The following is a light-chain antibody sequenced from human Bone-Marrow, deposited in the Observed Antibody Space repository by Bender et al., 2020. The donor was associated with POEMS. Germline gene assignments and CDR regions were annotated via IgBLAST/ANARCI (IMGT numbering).Light chain of an antibody. CDR2: RNN. J-gene: IGLJ3*02. Sequence: QSVLTQPPSASGTPGQRVTISCSGSSSNIGRNYVYWYQQLPGTAPKLLIFRNNQRPSGVPDRFSGSKSGTSASLAISGLQSEDEADYYCAAWEDSLNGWVFGGGTKLTVL. V-gene: IGLV1-47*01. CDR1: SSNIGRNY. CDR3: AAWEDSLNGWV.